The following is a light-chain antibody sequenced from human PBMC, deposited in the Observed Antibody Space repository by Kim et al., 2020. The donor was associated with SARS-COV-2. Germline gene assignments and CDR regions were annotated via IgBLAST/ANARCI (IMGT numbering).Light chain of an antibody. CDR2: AAS. CDR1: QSISSY. Sequence: SVGDRVTITCRASQSISSYLNWYQQKPGKAPKLLIYAASSLQSGVPSRFSGSGSGTDFTLTIISLQPEDFATYYCQQSYSTLGWTFGQGTKVDIK. V-gene: IGKV1-39*01. CDR3: QQSYSTLGWT. J-gene: IGKJ1*01.